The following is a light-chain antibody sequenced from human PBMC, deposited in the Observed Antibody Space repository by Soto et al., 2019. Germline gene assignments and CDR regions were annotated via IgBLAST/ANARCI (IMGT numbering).Light chain of an antibody. Sequence: QSVLTQPPSVSEAPRQRVTISCSGSSSNIGNNPVTWYQQFPGKAPKLLIYYDDLLPSGVSDRFSGSKSGTSASLAISGLQSEDEAVYYCAAWDDSLHGVIFGGGTKVTVL. CDR3: AAWDDSLHGVI. V-gene: IGLV1-36*01. CDR1: SSNIGNNP. CDR2: YDD. J-gene: IGLJ2*01.